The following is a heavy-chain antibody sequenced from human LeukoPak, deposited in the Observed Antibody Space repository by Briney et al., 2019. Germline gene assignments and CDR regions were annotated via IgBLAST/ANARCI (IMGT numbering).Heavy chain of an antibody. CDR3: AKERYCSGGSCYGPDAFDI. CDR2: ISWNSGSI. CDR1: GFTFDDYA. V-gene: IGHV3-9*01. J-gene: IGHJ3*02. D-gene: IGHD2-15*01. Sequence: AGGSLRLSCAASGFTFDDYAMHWVRQAPGKGLEWVSGISWNSGSIGYADSVKGRFTISRDNAKNSLYLQMNSLRAEDTALYYCAKERYCSGGSCYGPDAFDIWGQGTMVTVSS.